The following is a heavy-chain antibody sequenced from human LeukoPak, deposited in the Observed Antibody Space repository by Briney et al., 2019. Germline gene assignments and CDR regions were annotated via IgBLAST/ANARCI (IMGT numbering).Heavy chain of an antibody. CDR2: IYTSGST. Sequence: SETLSLTCTVSGGSISSGSYYWSWIRQPAGKGLEWIGRIYTSGSTNYNPSLKIRVTISVDTSKNQFSLKLSSVTAADTAVYYCARARGSYYYYYYMDVWGKGTTVTISS. CDR1: GGSISSGSYY. J-gene: IGHJ6*03. CDR3: ARARGSYYYYYYMDV. V-gene: IGHV4-61*02. D-gene: IGHD3-16*01.